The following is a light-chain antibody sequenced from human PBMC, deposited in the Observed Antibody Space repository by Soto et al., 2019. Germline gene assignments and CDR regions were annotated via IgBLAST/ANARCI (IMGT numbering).Light chain of an antibody. CDR1: ALPKQY. V-gene: IGLV3-25*03. Sequence: SYELPQPPSLSVSPGQTARITCSGDALPKQYAYWYQQKPGQAPVLVIYKDSERPSGIPERFSGSSSGTTVTLTISGVQAEDEADYYCQSADSSGTYYVFGTGTKVT. CDR3: QSADSSGTYYV. J-gene: IGLJ1*01. CDR2: KDS.